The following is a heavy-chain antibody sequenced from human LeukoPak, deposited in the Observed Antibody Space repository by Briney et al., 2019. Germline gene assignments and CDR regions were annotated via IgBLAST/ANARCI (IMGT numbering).Heavy chain of an antibody. CDR2: ISGSGGST. CDR1: RFTFSTYG. J-gene: IGHJ4*02. V-gene: IGHV3-23*01. D-gene: IGHD1-7*01. CDR3: AKSSYF. Sequence: GGSLRLSCAASRFTFSTYGMSWVRQAPGKGLEWVSSISGSGGSTNYADSVKGRFTISRDNSKNTLYLQMNSLRDEDTAVYYCAKSSYFWGQGTLVTVPS.